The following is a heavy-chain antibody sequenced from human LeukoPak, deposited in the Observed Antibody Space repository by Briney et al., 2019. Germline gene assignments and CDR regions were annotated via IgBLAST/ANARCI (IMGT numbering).Heavy chain of an antibody. CDR3: AKEALRLGELSFAYFDY. Sequence: RPGGSLRLSCAASGFTFSSYAMSWVRQAPGKGLEWVSAISCSGGSTYYADSVKGRFTISRDNSKNTLYLQMNSLRAEDTAVYYCAKEALRLGELSFAYFDYWGQGTLVTVSS. CDR1: GFTFSSYA. V-gene: IGHV3-23*01. D-gene: IGHD3-16*02. CDR2: ISCSGGST. J-gene: IGHJ4*02.